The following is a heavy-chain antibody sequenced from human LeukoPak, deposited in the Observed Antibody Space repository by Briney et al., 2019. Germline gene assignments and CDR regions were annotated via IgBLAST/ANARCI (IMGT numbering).Heavy chain of an antibody. CDR3: ARQNTGQLDY. CDR2: INAKSGHT. J-gene: IGHJ4*02. CDR1: GYTFTDYY. Sequence: ASVKVPCKASGYTFTDYYMHWVRQAPGQGLEWMGWINAKSGHTKYAQKFQARVTMTRDTSITTTYMEVSRLSSDDTAVYYCARQNTGQLDYWGQGTLVTVSS. V-gene: IGHV1-2*02. D-gene: IGHD2-8*02.